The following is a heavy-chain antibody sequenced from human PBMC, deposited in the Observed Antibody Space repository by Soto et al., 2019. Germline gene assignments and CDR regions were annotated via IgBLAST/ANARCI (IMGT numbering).Heavy chain of an antibody. D-gene: IGHD6-13*01. CDR1: GGSFSGYY. CDR2: INPSGGT. V-gene: IGHV4-34*01. Sequence: QVQLQQWGAGLLKPSETLSLTCGVYGGSFSGYYWNWIRQPPGKGLEWIGEINPSGGTNYNPSLKSRVTISADPSKNQFSLKLSSVTAADPAVYYFARVRASRGQRDLDFWGQGTLVTVSS. CDR3: ARVRASRGQRDLDF. J-gene: IGHJ4*02.